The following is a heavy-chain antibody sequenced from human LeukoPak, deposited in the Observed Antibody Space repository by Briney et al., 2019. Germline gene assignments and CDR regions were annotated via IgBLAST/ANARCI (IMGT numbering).Heavy chain of an antibody. J-gene: IGHJ6*02. CDR3: AKGRNDDFYYYGMDV. Sequence: GGSLRLSCAASGFAFSSYAMNWVRQAPGKGLEWVSGISGRGSHTYYADSVKGRFTISRDNSKSTLYLQLDSLRAEDTAVYYCAKGRNDDFYYYGMDVWGQGTTVTVSS. CDR2: ISGRGSHT. CDR1: GFAFSSYA. V-gene: IGHV3-23*01.